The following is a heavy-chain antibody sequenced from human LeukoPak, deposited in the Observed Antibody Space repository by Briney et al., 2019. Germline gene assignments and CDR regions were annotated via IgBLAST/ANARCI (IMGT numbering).Heavy chain of an antibody. CDR2: FDPEDGET. V-gene: IGHV1-24*01. CDR1: GGTFSSYA. Sequence: ASVKVSCKASGGTFSSYAISWVRQAPGKGLEWMGGFDPEDGETIYAQKFQGRVTMTEDTSTDTAYMELSSLRSEDTAVYYCATGSNWFDPWGQGTLVTVSS. CDR3: ATGSNWFDP. J-gene: IGHJ5*02.